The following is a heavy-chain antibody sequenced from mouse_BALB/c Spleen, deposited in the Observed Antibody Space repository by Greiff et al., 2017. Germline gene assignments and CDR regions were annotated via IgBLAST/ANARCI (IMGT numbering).Heavy chain of an antibody. J-gene: IGHJ2*01. Sequence: DVKLVESGGGLVKPGGSLKLSCAASGFTFSSYTMSWVRQTPEKRLEWVATISSGGSYTYYPDSVKGRFTISRDNAKNTLYLQMSSLKSEDTAMYYCTRGGNYGYWGQGTTLTVSS. V-gene: IGHV5-6-4*01. CDR3: TRGGNYGY. CDR2: ISSGGSYT. CDR1: GFTFSSYT. D-gene: IGHD2-1*01.